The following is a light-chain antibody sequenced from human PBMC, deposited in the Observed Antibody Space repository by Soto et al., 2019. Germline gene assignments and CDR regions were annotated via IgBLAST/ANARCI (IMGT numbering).Light chain of an antibody. J-gene: IGKJ4*01. V-gene: IGKV1-39*01. CDR2: SAS. Sequence: DIQMTQSPSSLSASVGDRVTITCRASQSISSYLNWYQQKPGKVPKLLIYSASSLQSGVPSRFSGRRSGTDFPLTISSLQPEDFATYYCQQSYSMPLNFGGGTKVEIK. CDR1: QSISSY. CDR3: QQSYSMPLN.